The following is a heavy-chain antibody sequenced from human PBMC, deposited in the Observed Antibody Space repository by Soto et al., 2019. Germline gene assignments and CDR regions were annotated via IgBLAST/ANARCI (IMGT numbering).Heavy chain of an antibody. D-gene: IGHD3-22*01. J-gene: IGHJ3*01. Sequence: QVQLQESGPGLVKPSQTMSLTCAVSGGSISDGSYYWTWVRQHPGKGLEWIGYIYYSGNTYSNPALKSRVTISVDTSKKQFYLKLSSVTAADTGVYYCARVPYDSTGWGIFDVWGQGTMVTVSS. CDR2: IYYSGNT. CDR1: GGSISDGSYY. CDR3: ARVPYDSTGWGIFDV. V-gene: IGHV4-31*11.